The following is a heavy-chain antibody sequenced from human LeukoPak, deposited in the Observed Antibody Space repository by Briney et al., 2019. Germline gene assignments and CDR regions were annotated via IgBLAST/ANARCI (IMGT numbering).Heavy chain of an antibody. J-gene: IGHJ4*02. CDR2: INHSGNT. CDR1: GGSFSGYY. Sequence: PSETLSLTCAVYGGSFSGYYWSWIRQPPGKGLEWIGEINHSGNTNYNPSLKSRVTIPVDTSKNQFSLQLSSVTAADTAVYYCARGLGYCSSTSCSFDYWGQGTLVTVSS. V-gene: IGHV4-34*01. CDR3: ARGLGYCSSTSCSFDY. D-gene: IGHD2-2*01.